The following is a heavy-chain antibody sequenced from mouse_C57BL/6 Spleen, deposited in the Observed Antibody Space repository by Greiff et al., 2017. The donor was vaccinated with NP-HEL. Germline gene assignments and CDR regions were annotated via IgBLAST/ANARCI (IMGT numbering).Heavy chain of an antibody. CDR2: IHPNSGST. CDR1: GYTFTSYW. Sequence: QVQLQQPGAELVKPGASVKLSCKASGYTFTSYWMHWVKQRPGQGLEWIGMIHPNSGSTNYNEKFKSKATLTVDKSSSTAYMQLSSLTSEDSAVYYCARIGAAQALYFDYWGQGTTLTVSS. CDR3: ARIGAAQALYFDY. D-gene: IGHD3-2*02. J-gene: IGHJ2*01. V-gene: IGHV1-64*01.